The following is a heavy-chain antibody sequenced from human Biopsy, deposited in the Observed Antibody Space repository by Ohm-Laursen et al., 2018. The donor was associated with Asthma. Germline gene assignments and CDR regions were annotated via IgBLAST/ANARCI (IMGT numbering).Heavy chain of an antibody. J-gene: IGHJ4*02. V-gene: IGHV3-30*18. CDR1: GFTFSHYG. CDR2: IPFAGSNK. D-gene: IGHD1-7*01. Sequence: SLRLSCAATGFTFSHYGMHWVRQAPGKGLDWVAVIPFAGSNKNYTDSVKGRFTISRDNSRNTLHLQMNSLRAEDTAGYYCPKDGFPEGELRRGLDYWGQGTLVTVSS. CDR3: PKDGFPEGELRRGLDY.